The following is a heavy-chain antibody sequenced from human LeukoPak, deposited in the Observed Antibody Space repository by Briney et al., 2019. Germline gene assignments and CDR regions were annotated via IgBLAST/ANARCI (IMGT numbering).Heavy chain of an antibody. V-gene: IGHV6-1*01. CDR1: GDSVSTTTSI. J-gene: IGHJ6*02. CDR3: ARRRHANNGVDV. Sequence: SQTLSLTCAISGDSVSTTTSIWNWIRQSPSRGLEWLGRTYYRSKWNYDYADSVKSRITISPDTSENQFSLQLQFVAPEDSAVYYCARRRHANNGVDVWGQGTTVTVSS. CDR2: TYYRSKWNY.